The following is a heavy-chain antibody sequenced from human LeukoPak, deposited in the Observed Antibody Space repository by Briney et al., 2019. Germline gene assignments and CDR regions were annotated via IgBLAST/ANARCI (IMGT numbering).Heavy chain of an antibody. J-gene: IGHJ4*02. CDR2: IYYSGAN. V-gene: IGHV4-59*01. CDR3: AGTYDFWTTSVEF. Sequence: SETLSLTCTVSTGSISNYYWSWLRQSPGKGLEWIGYIYYSGANGYNPCLNSRGKISLHTSRSQFSLTVTSVTAADTAVYYCAGTYDFWTTSVEFWGQGSLVTVSS. D-gene: IGHD3/OR15-3a*01. CDR1: TGSISNYY.